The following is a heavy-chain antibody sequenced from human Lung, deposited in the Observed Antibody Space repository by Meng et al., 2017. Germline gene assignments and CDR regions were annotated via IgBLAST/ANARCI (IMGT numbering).Heavy chain of an antibody. CDR1: GFIFSNAW. Sequence: VHCVEAGGGLVKPGGSVRPSCAGSGFIFSNAWMTWVRQAPGKGLEWIGRMKSNVDGGTVDYAAALKGRFFISRDDSKNMFYLQMNSLKSEDTAVYYCTGHIDYWGHGTLVTVSS. V-gene: IGHV3-15*01. CDR2: MKSNVDGGTV. J-gene: IGHJ4*01. CDR3: TGHIDY.